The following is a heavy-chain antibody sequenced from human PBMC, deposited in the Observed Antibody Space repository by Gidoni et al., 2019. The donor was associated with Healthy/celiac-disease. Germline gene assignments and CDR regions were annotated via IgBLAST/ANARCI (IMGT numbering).Heavy chain of an antibody. D-gene: IGHD3-3*01. J-gene: IGHJ5*02. Sequence: EVQLAVSGRGLLKPRWPLLLTRTASSCTLLHYAICWFRQGPVKGLEWVGCTRSKAYGGTTEYAASVKGRFTISRDDSKSIAYLQMNSLKTEDTAVYYCTRVNYDFWSGGVDPWGQGTLVTVSS. CDR3: TRVNYDFWSGGVDP. CDR1: SCTLLHYA. CDR2: TRSKAYGGTT. V-gene: IGHV3-49*05.